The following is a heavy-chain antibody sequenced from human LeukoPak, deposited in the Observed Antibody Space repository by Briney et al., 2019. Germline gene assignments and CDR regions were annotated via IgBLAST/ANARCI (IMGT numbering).Heavy chain of an antibody. CDR2: IWYDGSNK. J-gene: IGHJ4*02. Sequence: GGSLRLSCAASGFTFSSYGMHWVRQAPGKGLEWVAVIWYDGSNKYYADSVKGRFTISRDNSKNTLYLQMNSLRAEDTAVYYCASSGWYDYFDSWGQGTLVTVSS. D-gene: IGHD6-19*01. CDR1: GFTFSSYG. V-gene: IGHV3-33*01. CDR3: ASSGWYDYFDS.